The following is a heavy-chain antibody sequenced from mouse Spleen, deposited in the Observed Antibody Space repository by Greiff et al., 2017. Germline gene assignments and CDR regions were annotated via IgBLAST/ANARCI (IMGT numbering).Heavy chain of an antibody. CDR1: GFTFSDYG. Sequence: EVQVVESGGGLVKPGGSLKLSCAASGFTFSDYGMAWVRQAPGKGPEWVAFISNLAYSIYYADTVTGRFTISRENAKNTLYLEMSSLRSEDTAMYYCARSTGTGPYFDYWGQGTTLTVSS. J-gene: IGHJ2*01. V-gene: IGHV5-15*02. CDR3: ARSTGTGPYFDY. D-gene: IGHD4-1*02. CDR2: ISNLAYSI.